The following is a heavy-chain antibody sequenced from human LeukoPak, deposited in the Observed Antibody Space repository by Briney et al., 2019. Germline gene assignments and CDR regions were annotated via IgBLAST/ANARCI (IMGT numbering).Heavy chain of an antibody. CDR1: GGSINSGTYY. CDR2: IYPSGTT. V-gene: IGHV4-61*02. CDR3: ARQTGSGLFILP. Sequence: SQTLSLTCTVSGGSINSGTYYWSWIRQPAGKGLEWIGRIYPSGTTNYNPSLKSQVSISIDTSKNQFSLRLTSVTAADTAVYYCARQTGSGLFILPGGQGTLVTVSS. J-gene: IGHJ4*02. D-gene: IGHD3/OR15-3a*01.